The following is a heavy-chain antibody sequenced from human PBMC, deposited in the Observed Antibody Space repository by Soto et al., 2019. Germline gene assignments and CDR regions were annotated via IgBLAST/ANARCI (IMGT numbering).Heavy chain of an antibody. J-gene: IGHJ3*02. V-gene: IGHV1-69*13. Sequence: GASVKVSCKASGGTFSSYAISWVRQAPGQGLEWMGGIIPIFGTANYAQKFQGRVTITADESTSTAYMELSSLRSEDTAVYYCARGPPRDDRSPYDAFDIWGQGTMVTVSS. CDR2: IIPIFGTA. CDR3: ARGPPRDDRSPYDAFDI. CDR1: GGTFSSYA.